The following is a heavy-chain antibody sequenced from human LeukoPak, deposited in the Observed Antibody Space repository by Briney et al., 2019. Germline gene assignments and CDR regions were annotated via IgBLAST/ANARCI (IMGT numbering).Heavy chain of an antibody. J-gene: IGHJ5*02. V-gene: IGHV3-21*01. CDR3: ARESHGGFDP. Sequence: GGSLRLSCAASGFTFSSYSMNWVRQAPGKGLEWVSSISSSSSYIYYTDSVKGRFTISRDNAKNSLYLQMNSLRAEDTAVYYCARESHGGFDPWGQGTLVTVSS. CDR2: ISSSSSYI. CDR1: GFTFSSYS.